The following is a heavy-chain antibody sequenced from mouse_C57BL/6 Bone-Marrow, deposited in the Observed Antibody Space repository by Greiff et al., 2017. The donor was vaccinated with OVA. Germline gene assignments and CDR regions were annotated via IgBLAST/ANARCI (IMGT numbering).Heavy chain of an antibody. CDR2: ISDGGSYT. CDR1: GFTFSSYA. V-gene: IGHV5-4*01. CDR3: ARAPYYSNYFDY. J-gene: IGHJ2*01. Sequence: EVQGVESGGGLVKPGGSLKLSCAASGFTFSSYAMSWVRQTPEKRLEWVATISDGGSYTYYPDNVKGRFTISRDNAKNNLYLQMSHLKSEDTAMYYCARAPYYSNYFDYWGQGTTLTVSS. D-gene: IGHD2-5*01.